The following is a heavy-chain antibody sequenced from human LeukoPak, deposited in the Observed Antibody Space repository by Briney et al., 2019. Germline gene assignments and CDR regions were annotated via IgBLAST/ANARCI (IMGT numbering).Heavy chain of an antibody. J-gene: IGHJ5*02. CDR1: GGSISSYY. Sequence: SETLSLTCTVSGGSISSYYWSWIRQPPGKGLEWIGYIYYSGSTNYNPSLKSRVTISVDTSKNQFSLKLSSVTAADTAVYYCARDYPITIFGVVIRTRVWFDPWGQGTLVTVSS. V-gene: IGHV4-59*12. CDR2: IYYSGST. D-gene: IGHD3-3*01. CDR3: ARDYPITIFGVVIRTRVWFDP.